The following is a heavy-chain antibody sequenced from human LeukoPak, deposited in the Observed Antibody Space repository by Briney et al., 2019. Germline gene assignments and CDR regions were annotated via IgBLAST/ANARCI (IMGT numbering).Heavy chain of an antibody. V-gene: IGHV3-23*01. CDR3: AKDHYGGNPRTNYYYYMDV. D-gene: IGHD4/OR15-4a*01. CDR1: GFTFSNYA. CDR2: VSGIGDKP. Sequence: GGSLRLSSAASGFTFSNYAMSWVRQAPGKGLEWVSAVSGIGDKPYYADSVKGRFTISRDNSKNTLYLQMSSLRAEDTALYYCAKDHYGGNPRTNYYYYMDVWGKGSTVTVSS. J-gene: IGHJ6*03.